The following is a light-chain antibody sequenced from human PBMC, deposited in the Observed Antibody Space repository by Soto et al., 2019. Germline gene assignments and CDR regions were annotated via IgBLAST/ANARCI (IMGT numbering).Light chain of an antibody. CDR2: EVS. V-gene: IGLV2-14*01. J-gene: IGLJ2*01. CDR3: CSYTTSSTRR. Sequence: QSALTQPASVSGSPGQSITISCTGTSSDVGGYNFVSWYQQHPGKAPKLIIYEVSNRPSGVSNRFSGSKSGNTASLTISGLQAEDEADYYCCSYTTSSTRRFGGGTKLTVL. CDR1: SSDVGGYNF.